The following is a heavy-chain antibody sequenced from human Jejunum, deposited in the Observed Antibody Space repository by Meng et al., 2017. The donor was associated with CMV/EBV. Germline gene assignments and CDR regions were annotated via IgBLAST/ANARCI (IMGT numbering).Heavy chain of an antibody. Sequence: GFSFSGFVMHWVRQASGKGLEWVGRIRSKTNSYATAYAASVKGRFTISRDDSKNTAYLQMNSLKTEDTAVYYCTRQEIAARPPFDYWGQGTLVTVSS. CDR2: IRSKTNSYAT. CDR1: GFSFSGFV. D-gene: IGHD6-6*01. J-gene: IGHJ4*02. V-gene: IGHV3-73*01. CDR3: TRQEIAARPPFDY.